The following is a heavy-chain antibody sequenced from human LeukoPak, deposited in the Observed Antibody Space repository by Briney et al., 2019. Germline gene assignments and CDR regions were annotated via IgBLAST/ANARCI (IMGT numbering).Heavy chain of an antibody. CDR3: ARGKIGYSYGSYY. V-gene: IGHV5-51*01. CDR1: GYSFTSYW. Sequence: ESLKISCKGSGYSFTSYWIGWVRQMPGKGLEWMGIIYPGDSDTRYSPSFQGQVTISADKSIGTAYLQWSSLKASDTAIYYCARGKIGYSYGSYYWGQGTLVTVSS. J-gene: IGHJ4*02. CDR2: IYPGDSDT. D-gene: IGHD5-18*01.